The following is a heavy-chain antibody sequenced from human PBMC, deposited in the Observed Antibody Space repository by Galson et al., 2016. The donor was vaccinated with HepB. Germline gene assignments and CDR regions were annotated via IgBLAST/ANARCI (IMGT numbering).Heavy chain of an antibody. CDR3: ARTPRTLWSGYHFDS. D-gene: IGHD3-3*01. Sequence: QSGAEVKKPGESLKISCKASGYTFIGYYMHWVRQAPGQGLEWMGRINPYGGGTNYAQKFQGRVTMTRDTSISTAYMELSRLRSDDTAVYYCARTPRTLWSGYHFDSWGQGTLVTVSS. CDR2: INPYGGGT. CDR1: GYTFIGYY. V-gene: IGHV1-2*06. J-gene: IGHJ4*02.